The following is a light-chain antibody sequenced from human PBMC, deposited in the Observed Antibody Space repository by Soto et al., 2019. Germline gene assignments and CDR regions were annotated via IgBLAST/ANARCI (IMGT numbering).Light chain of an antibody. CDR3: NSYTSPDTPFV. J-gene: IGLJ1*01. CDR1: STDVGGYNA. Sequence: QSVLSQPASVSGSPGQTITISCTGTSTDVGGYNAVSWYQHHPGKAPKLIIYEVTHRPSGVSDRFSASKSGNTASLTISGLQDEDEADYYCNSYTSPDTPFVFGTGTKVTVL. V-gene: IGLV2-14*01. CDR2: EVT.